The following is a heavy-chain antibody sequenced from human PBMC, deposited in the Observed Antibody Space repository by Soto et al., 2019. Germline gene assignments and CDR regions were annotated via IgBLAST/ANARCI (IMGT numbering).Heavy chain of an antibody. V-gene: IGHV3-21*01. Sequence: GGSLRLSCAASGFTFSSYSMNWVRQAPGKGLECVSSISSSSSYIYYADSVKGRFTISRDNAKNSLYLQMNSLRAEDTAVYYCARDPTRGEYYDSSGYPNWFDPWGQGTLVTVSS. J-gene: IGHJ5*02. CDR2: ISSSSSYI. CDR3: ARDPTRGEYYDSSGYPNWFDP. CDR1: GFTFSSYS. D-gene: IGHD3-22*01.